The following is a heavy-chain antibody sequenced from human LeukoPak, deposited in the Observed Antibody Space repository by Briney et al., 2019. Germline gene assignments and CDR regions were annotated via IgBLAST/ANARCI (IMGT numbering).Heavy chain of an antibody. CDR3: ARGRRR. CDR1: GGSFSGYY. CDR2: INDSGSI. J-gene: IGHJ1*01. Sequence: NPSETLSLTCAVYGGSFSGYYWTWIRQPPGKGLEWIGEINDSGSINYNPTLKSRVTISVDTSKNQFSLKLTSVTAADTAVYYCARGRRRWGQGALVTVSS. V-gene: IGHV4-34*01.